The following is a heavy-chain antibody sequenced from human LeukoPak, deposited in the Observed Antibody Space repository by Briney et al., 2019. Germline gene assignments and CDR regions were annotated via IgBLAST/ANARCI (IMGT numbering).Heavy chain of an antibody. D-gene: IGHD3-9*01. CDR2: IYYGGSA. V-gene: IGHV4-39*02. CDR1: GGSISSSSYY. CDR3: ARDRYDILTGEYWHWFDP. Sequence: PAETLSLTCTVSGGSISSSSYYWGWIRQPPGKGLEWIGSIYYGGSAYYNPPLKSRVTISVDTSKNQFSLKLSSVTAADTAVYYCARDRYDILTGEYWHWFDPWGQGTLVTVSS. J-gene: IGHJ5*02.